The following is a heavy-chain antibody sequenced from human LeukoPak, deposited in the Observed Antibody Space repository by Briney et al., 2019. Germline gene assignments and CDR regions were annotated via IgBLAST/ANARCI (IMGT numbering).Heavy chain of an antibody. CDR3: ARYNYCSSTSCYYYYYYMDV. Sequence: PSETLSLTCTVSGGSISSYYWSWIRQPPGKGLEWIGYIYYSGSTNYSPSLKSRVTISVDTSKNQFSLKLSSVTAADTAVYYCARYNYCSSTSCYYYYYYMDVWGKGTTVTVSS. CDR2: IYYSGST. D-gene: IGHD2-2*01. V-gene: IGHV4-59*01. J-gene: IGHJ6*03. CDR1: GGSISSYY.